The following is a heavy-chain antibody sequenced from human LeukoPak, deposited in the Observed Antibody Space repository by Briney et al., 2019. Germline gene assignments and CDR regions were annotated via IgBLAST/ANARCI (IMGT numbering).Heavy chain of an antibody. V-gene: IGHV4-59*08. CDR2: IYYSGST. Sequence: SETLSLTCTVSGGSISSYYWSWIRQPPGKGLEWIGYIYYSGSTNYNPSLKSRVTISVDTSKNQFSLKLSSVTAADTAVYYRARLSPNYYDSSGIHDYWGQGTLVTVSS. CDR1: GGSISSYY. CDR3: ARLSPNYYDSSGIHDY. D-gene: IGHD3-22*01. J-gene: IGHJ4*02.